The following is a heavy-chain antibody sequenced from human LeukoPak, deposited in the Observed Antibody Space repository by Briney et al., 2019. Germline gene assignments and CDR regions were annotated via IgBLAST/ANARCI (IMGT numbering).Heavy chain of an antibody. Sequence: GRSLKLSCAASGFTFSDYWMSWVRQAPGKGLQWVANIKPDGSEKYYVDSVKGRFTISRDNAKNSLYLQMNSLRAEDTAVYYCARPYCSSTSCLNGFDPWGQGTLVTVSS. J-gene: IGHJ5*02. V-gene: IGHV3-7*01. CDR1: GFTFSDYW. D-gene: IGHD2-2*01. CDR3: ARPYCSSTSCLNGFDP. CDR2: IKPDGSEK.